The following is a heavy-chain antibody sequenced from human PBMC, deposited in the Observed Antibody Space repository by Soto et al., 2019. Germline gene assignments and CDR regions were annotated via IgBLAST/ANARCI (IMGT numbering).Heavy chain of an antibody. J-gene: IGHJ4*02. CDR1: GGSISNYY. V-gene: IGHV4-59*01. CDR2: IYYTGST. CDR3: ARELERVFDY. Sequence: PSETLSLTCTVSGGSISNYYWSWIRQPPGKGLEYIGYIYYTGSTNYNPSLKSRVTISVDTSKNQFSLKLSSVTAADTAVYYCARELERVFDYWGQGTLVTVSS. D-gene: IGHD1-1*01.